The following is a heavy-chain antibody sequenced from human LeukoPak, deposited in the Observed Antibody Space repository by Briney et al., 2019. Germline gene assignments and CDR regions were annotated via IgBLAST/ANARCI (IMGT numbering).Heavy chain of an antibody. V-gene: IGHV1-2*02. J-gene: IGHJ4*02. CDR1: GYTFTGYY. D-gene: IGHD3-22*01. Sequence: ASVKVSCKASGYTFTGYYMHWVRQAPGQGLEWMGWINPNSGGTNYAQKFQGRVTMTRDTSISTAYMELRRLTSDDTAVYYCVREWMYYYDSSGYTYFDYWGQGTLVTVSS. CDR2: INPNSGGT. CDR3: VREWMYYYDSSGYTYFDY.